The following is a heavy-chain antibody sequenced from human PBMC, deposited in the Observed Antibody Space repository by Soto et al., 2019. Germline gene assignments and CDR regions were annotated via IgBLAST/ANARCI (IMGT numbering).Heavy chain of an antibody. Sequence: QLQLQESGPGLVKPSETLSLTCTVSGGSISSSSYYWGWIRQPPGKGLEWIGSIYYSGSTYYDPSLKSRVTISADTSNNQFSLNLSSVTAADMAVYYGHLCGRDCYPPLGSYGMVVGGQGTTVTVSS. CDR1: GGSISSSSYY. CDR2: IYYSGST. CDR3: HLCGRDCYPPLGSYGMVV. V-gene: IGHV4-39*01. J-gene: IGHJ6*02. D-gene: IGHD2-21*02.